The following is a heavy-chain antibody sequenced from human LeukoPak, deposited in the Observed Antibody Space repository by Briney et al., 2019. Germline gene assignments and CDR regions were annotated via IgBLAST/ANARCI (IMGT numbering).Heavy chain of an antibody. CDR3: VRDHNYCFDY. CDR1: GFTFSSYA. Sequence: GGSLRLSCAASGFTFSSYAMSWVRQAPGKGLEWVSTISDSGSTYYADSVKGRFTISRDNAKNTVYLQMNSLRAEDTAVYYCVRDHNYCFDYWGQGTLVTVSS. J-gene: IGHJ4*02. D-gene: IGHD1-20*01. V-gene: IGHV3-23*01. CDR2: ISDSGST.